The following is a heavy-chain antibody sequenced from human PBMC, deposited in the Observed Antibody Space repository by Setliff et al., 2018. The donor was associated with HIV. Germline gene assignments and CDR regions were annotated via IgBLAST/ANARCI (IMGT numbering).Heavy chain of an antibody. V-gene: IGHV7-4-1*01. J-gene: IGHJ6*03. Sequence: ASVKVSCKASGYSLTYYSINWVRQAPGQGLEWMGYINTNTGKPTYAQGFTGRDVFSVDTPVSTAYLQIFILKTEDTAVYYCTRDHTSPTNYDFWSGQIDLSNIFYDRDVWGTGSPVTVSS. D-gene: IGHD3-3*01. CDR3: TRDHTSPTNYDFWSGQIDLSNIFYDRDV. CDR1: GYSLTYYS. CDR2: INTNTGKP.